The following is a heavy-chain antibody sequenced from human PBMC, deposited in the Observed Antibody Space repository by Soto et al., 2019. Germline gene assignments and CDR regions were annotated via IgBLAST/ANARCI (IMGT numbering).Heavy chain of an antibody. Sequence: QVQLMQSGAEVKKPGASVKVSCKASGNTFTNYYIHWVRQAPGQGLEWMGTINPSGGNTTYAQKSPGRVTRTGDTSTSTLSMELTSLRSEDTAVYYCARWGHVVVVTAAFDYWGQGTLVTVSS. CDR1: GNTFTNYY. CDR3: ARWGHVVVVTAAFDY. V-gene: IGHV1-46*01. D-gene: IGHD2-21*02. J-gene: IGHJ4*02. CDR2: INPSGGNT.